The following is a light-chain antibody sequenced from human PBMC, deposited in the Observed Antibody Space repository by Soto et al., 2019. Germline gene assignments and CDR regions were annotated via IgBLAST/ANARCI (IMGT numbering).Light chain of an antibody. V-gene: IGKV3-15*01. CDR2: GAS. J-gene: IGKJ1*01. CDR3: QQYNNWPSWT. Sequence: RVMTQSPATLSVSPGERATLSCRASQSVGSNLAWYQQKPGQAPRLLIYGASTRATGIPDRFSGSGSGTDFTLTISRLETEDFAVYYCQQYNNWPSWTFGQGTKVDIK. CDR1: QSVGSN.